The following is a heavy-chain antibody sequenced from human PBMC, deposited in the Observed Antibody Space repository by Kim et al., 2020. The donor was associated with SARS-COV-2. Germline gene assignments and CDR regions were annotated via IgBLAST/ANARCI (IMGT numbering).Heavy chain of an antibody. V-gene: IGHV3-21*01. D-gene: IGHD5-12*01. CDR2: ISSSSSYI. Sequence: GGSLRLSCAASGFTFSSYSMNWVRQAPGKGLEWVSSISSSSSYIYYADSVKGRFTISRDNAKNSLYLQMNSLRAEDTAVYYCARDQLGWLQSNYWGQGTLVTVSS. J-gene: IGHJ4*02. CDR3: ARDQLGWLQSNY. CDR1: GFTFSSYS.